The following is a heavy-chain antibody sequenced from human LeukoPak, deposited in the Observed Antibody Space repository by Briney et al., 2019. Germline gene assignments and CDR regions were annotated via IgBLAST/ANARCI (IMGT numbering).Heavy chain of an antibody. V-gene: IGHV3-33*01. J-gene: IGHJ4*02. CDR2: IWYDGSNE. CDR3: ARDLDYYESVGYYGY. D-gene: IGHD3-22*01. CDR1: GFTFNTYA. Sequence: GGSLRLSCAASGFTFNTYAMNWVRQAPGKGLEWVAVIWYDGSNEYYADSVKGRFTISRDNSKNTLYLQMNSLRAEDTAVYYCARDLDYYESVGYYGYWGQGTLVTVSS.